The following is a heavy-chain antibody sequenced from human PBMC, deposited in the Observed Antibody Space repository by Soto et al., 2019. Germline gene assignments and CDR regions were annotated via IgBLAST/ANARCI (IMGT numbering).Heavy chain of an antibody. CDR2: INQSGST. Sequence: QVQLHQWGAGLLKPSETLSLTCAVYGGSFSGYYWSWIRQPPGKGLEWIGEINQSGSTNYNPPLKSRVTVSVDTSKNQFSLKLSSVTAADTAVYYCARMWSSYNSHWGQGTLVTVSS. J-gene: IGHJ4*02. CDR1: GGSFSGYY. D-gene: IGHD5-12*01. V-gene: IGHV4-34*01. CDR3: ARMWSSYNSH.